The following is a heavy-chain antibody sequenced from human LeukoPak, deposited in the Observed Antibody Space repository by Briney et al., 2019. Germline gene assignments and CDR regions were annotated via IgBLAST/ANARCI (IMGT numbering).Heavy chain of an antibody. V-gene: IGHV4-39*07. Sequence: SETLSLTCTVSGVSISSSTYYWGWIRQPPGKGLEWIGSIYYSGSTYYNPSLRSRVTISVDTSKNQFSLKLSSVTAADTAVYYCARGLGYSSSWYPYNWFDPWGQGTLVTVSS. J-gene: IGHJ5*02. CDR2: IYYSGST. CDR3: ARGLGYSSSWYPYNWFDP. D-gene: IGHD6-13*01. CDR1: GVSISSSTYY.